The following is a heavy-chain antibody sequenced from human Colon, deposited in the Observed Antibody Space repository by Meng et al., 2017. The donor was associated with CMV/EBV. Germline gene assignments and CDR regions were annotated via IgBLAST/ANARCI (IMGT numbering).Heavy chain of an antibody. D-gene: IGHD2-2*01. J-gene: IGHJ6*02. V-gene: IGHV5-51*01. CDR1: GYNFATYW. CDR3: ARLGYCTSSSCAGANGYYYGMDV. Sequence: GGSLRLSCKGSGYNFATYWIAWVRQMPGKGLEWMAIMYPGDSHIRYSPSFQGQVTIAADTSISTAYLQWSSLKAPDTAIYYCARLGYCTSSSCAGANGYYYGMDVWGQGTTVTVSS. CDR2: MYPGDSHI.